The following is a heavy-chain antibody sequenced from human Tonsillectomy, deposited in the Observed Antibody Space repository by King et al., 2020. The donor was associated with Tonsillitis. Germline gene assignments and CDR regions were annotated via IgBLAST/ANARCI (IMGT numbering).Heavy chain of an antibody. V-gene: IGHV3-23*04. J-gene: IGHJ5*02. Sequence: EVQLVESGGGLVQPGGSLRLSCAASGFTFSSYAMSWVRQAPGKGLEWVSAISGSGGSTYYADSVKGRFTISRDNSKNTLYLQMNSLRAEDTAVYYCAKLYYDFWSGQQSRYNWFDPWGQGTLVTVPS. D-gene: IGHD3-3*01. CDR3: AKLYYDFWSGQQSRYNWFDP. CDR1: GFTFSSYA. CDR2: ISGSGGST.